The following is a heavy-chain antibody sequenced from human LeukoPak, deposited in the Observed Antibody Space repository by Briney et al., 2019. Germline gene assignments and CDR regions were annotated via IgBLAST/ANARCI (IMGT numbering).Heavy chain of an antibody. CDR1: GYTFTGYY. Sequence: APVKVSCSPSGYTFTGYYMHWARQAPGHGLEWMGWINPNRGGTDYAQRFQGRVTMTRDTSIRTAYMELSRLRSDDTAVYYCARDRESIAARRGSYYFDYWGQGTLVTVSS. D-gene: IGHD6-6*01. V-gene: IGHV1-2*02. J-gene: IGHJ4*02. CDR2: INPNRGGT. CDR3: ARDRESIAARRGSYYFDY.